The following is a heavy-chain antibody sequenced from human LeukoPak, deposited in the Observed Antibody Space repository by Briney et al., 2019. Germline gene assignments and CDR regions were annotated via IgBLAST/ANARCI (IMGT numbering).Heavy chain of an antibody. V-gene: IGHV3-48*03. CDR3: ARDSVWFGDLLN. Sequence: GGSLRLSCVASGFSFSGFDMNWVRQAPGKGLEWIAHIGTSVNAIYYADSVKGRFTISRDNARDSLFLQMDSLRVEDTAVYYCARDSVWFGDLLNWGQGALVIVST. CDR2: IGTSVNAI. CDR1: GFSFSGFD. J-gene: IGHJ4*02. D-gene: IGHD3-10*01.